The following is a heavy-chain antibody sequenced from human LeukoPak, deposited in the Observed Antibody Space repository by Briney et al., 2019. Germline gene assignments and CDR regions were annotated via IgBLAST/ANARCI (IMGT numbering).Heavy chain of an antibody. CDR2: IYSGGST. J-gene: IGHJ4*02. V-gene: IGHV3-66*01. CDR3: ARVVAINYYDSSGYQNPGVEY. CDR1: GFTVSSNY. D-gene: IGHD3-22*01. Sequence: PGGSLRLSCAASGFTVSSNYMSWVRQAPGKGLEWVSVIYSGGSTYYADSVKGRFTISRDNSKNTLYLQMNSLRAEDTAVYYCARVVAINYYDSSGYQNPGVEYWGQGTLVTVSS.